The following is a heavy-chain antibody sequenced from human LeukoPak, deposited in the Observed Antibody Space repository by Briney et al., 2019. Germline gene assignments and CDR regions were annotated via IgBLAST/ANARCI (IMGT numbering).Heavy chain of an antibody. J-gene: IGHJ4*02. D-gene: IGHD1-26*01. Sequence: SETLSLTCTVSGGSISSYYWSWIRQPPGKGLEWIGYIYYSGSTNYNPSLKSRVTISVDTSKNQFSLKLSSVTAADTAVYYCARLVGATANFDYWGQGTLVTVSS. CDR3: ARLVGATANFDY. CDR1: GGSISSYY. V-gene: IGHV4-59*08. CDR2: IYYSGST.